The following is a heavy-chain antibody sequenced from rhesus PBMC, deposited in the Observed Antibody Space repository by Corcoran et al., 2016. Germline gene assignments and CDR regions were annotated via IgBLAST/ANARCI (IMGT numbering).Heavy chain of an antibody. D-gene: IGHD6-25*01. CDR2: IYGVSGST. CDR3: ASLASSGVSFEF. V-gene: IGHV4-127*01. CDR1: GYSISSGYG. Sequence: QVQLQESGPGLVKPSETLSLTCAVSGYSISSGYGWGWIRQPPGKGLEWIGQIYGVSGSTYYNPSLMSRFTVSKDTSKTQFSLKLSFVTAADTAVYYCASLASSGVSFEFWGQGALVTVSS. J-gene: IGHJ1*01.